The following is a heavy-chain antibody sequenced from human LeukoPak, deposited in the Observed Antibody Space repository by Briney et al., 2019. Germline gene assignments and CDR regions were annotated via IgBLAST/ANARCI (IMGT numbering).Heavy chain of an antibody. CDR3: ARDMSGYYYGSGSYVD. CDR2: IYYSGST. D-gene: IGHD3-10*01. Sequence: PSQTLSLTCTVSGGSISSGGYYWSWIRQPPGKGLEWIGYIYYSGSTNYNPSLKSRVTISVDTSKNQFSLKLSSVTAADTAVYYCARDMSGYYYGSGSYVDWGQGTLVTVSS. J-gene: IGHJ4*02. V-gene: IGHV4-61*08. CDR1: GGSISSGGYY.